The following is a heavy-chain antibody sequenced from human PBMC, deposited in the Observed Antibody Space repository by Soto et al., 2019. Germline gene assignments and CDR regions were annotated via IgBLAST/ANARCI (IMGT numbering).Heavy chain of an antibody. CDR3: ARTPWDGYTRYYFDS. Sequence: QVQLQESGPGLVKPSGTLSLTCAVSGGSISSSNWWSWVRQPPGKGLEWIGEIYHSGSTNYNPSRKSRVTISVDKSKHQFSLKLSSVTAADTAVYSCARTPWDGYTRYYFDSWGQGTLVTVSS. D-gene: IGHD5-18*01. J-gene: IGHJ4*02. V-gene: IGHV4-4*02. CDR2: IYHSGST. CDR1: GGSISSSNW.